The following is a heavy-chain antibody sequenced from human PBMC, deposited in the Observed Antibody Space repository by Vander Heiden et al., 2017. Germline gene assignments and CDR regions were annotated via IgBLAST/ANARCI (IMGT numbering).Heavy chain of an antibody. V-gene: IGHV3-53*01. CDR1: GFTVRANF. J-gene: IGHJ3*02. D-gene: IGHD5-12*01. Sequence: EMQLVESGGGLIPPGGSLRLSCAASGFTVRANFMAWVRQAPGKGLEWVSVLYREGHTFYADSVRGRFTISRDTSKNTLHLEINSLRGEDTAMYYCARWSSAINAFDIWGPGARVTVSS. CDR3: ARWSSAINAFDI. CDR2: LYREGHT.